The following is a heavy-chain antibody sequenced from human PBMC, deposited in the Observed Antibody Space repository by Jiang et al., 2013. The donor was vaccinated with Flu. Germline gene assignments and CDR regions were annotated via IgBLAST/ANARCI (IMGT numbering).Heavy chain of an antibody. CDR2: FIPIFETT. J-gene: IGHJ6*03. CDR3: ARETTGYSYGCMDV. CDR1: GGTFSYA. V-gene: IGHV1-69*06. Sequence: SGAEVKKPGSSVKVSCKASGGTFSYAISWVRQAPGQGLEWMGGFIPIFETTSYAQKFQGRVTITADKSTSTVYMELTSLTSGDTAIYYCARETTGYSYGCMDVWGKGPRSSSP. D-gene: IGHD5-18*01.